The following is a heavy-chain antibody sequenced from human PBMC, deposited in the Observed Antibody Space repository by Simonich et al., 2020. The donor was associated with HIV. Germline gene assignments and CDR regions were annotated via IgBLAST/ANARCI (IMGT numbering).Heavy chain of an antibody. D-gene: IGHD3-22*01. Sequence: QVQLQQGGAGLLKPSETLSLTCAVYGGSFSGYYWSWIPQPPGKGLGGIGEINHSGSTNYNPSLKSRVTISVDTSKNHFSLKLSSVTAADTAVYYCASLDPMYYYDSSGYFDDAFDIWGQGTMVTVSS. CDR1: GGSFSGYY. J-gene: IGHJ3*02. CDR2: INHSGST. V-gene: IGHV4-34*01. CDR3: ASLDPMYYYDSSGYFDDAFDI.